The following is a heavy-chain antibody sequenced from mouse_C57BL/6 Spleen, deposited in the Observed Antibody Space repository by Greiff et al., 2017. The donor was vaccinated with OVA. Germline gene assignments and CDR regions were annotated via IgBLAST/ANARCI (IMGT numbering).Heavy chain of an antibody. V-gene: IGHV1-72*01. J-gene: IGHJ2*01. CDR1: GYTFTSYW. D-gene: IGHD4-1*01. Sequence: QVQLQQPGAELVQPGASVKLSCKASGYTFTSYWMPWVKPRPGPGLAWIGRIDTNSGGTKYNEKFKSKATLTVDKPSSTAYMQLSSLTSEDSAVYYCARDWDFDYWGQGTTLTVSS. CDR3: ARDWDFDY. CDR2: IDTNSGGT.